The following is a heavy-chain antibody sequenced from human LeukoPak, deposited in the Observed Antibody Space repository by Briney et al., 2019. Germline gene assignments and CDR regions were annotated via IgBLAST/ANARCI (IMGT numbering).Heavy chain of an antibody. D-gene: IGHD2-15*01. CDR2: ITPIVDIA. Sequence: PGASVKVSCKASGGSFSNYAFSWVRQAPGQGLEWMGRITPIVDIATYIQKFQGRVTITANKFTSTAYMELSSLTSEDTAVYYCASGLGFSSGSDCTNLVKDYYYGMNVWGQGTTVTVSS. J-gene: IGHJ6*02. V-gene: IGHV1-69*04. CDR1: GGSFSNYA. CDR3: ASGLGFSSGSDCTNLVKDYYYGMNV.